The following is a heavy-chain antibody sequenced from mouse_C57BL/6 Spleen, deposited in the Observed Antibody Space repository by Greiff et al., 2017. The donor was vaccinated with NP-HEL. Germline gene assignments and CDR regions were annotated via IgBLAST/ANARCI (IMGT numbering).Heavy chain of an antibody. CDR3: ARYGYDGWFAY. V-gene: IGHV1-63*01. D-gene: IGHD2-2*01. Sequence: VQLQQSGAELVRPGTSVKMSCKASGYTFTNYWIGWAKPRPGHGLEWIGDIYPGGGYTNYNEKFKGKATLTADKSSSTAYMQFSSLTSEDSAIYYCARYGYDGWFAYWGQGTLVTVSA. CDR2: IYPGGGYT. CDR1: GYTFTNYW. J-gene: IGHJ3*01.